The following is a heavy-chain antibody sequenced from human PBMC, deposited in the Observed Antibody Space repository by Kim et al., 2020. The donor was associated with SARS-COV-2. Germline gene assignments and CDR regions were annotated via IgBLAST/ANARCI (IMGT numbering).Heavy chain of an antibody. Sequence: QKLQGRVTRTTDTATSTAYMELRSLRSDDTAVYYCARDSVVTPLGREFDYWGQGTLVTVSS. J-gene: IGHJ4*02. CDR3: ARDSVVTPLGREFDY. D-gene: IGHD2-21*02. V-gene: IGHV1-18*01.